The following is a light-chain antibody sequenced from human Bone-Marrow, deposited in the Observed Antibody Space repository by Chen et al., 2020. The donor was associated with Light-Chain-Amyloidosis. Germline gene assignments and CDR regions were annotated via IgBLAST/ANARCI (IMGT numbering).Light chain of an antibody. Sequence: SYELTQPPSVSVSPGPTARITCSGDDLPTKYAYWYQQKPGQAPVLVIHRDTERPSGISERFSGSSSGTTDTLTISGVQAEDEADYHCQSADSSGTYEVIFGGGTKLTVL. CDR2: RDT. CDR3: QSADSSGTYEVI. CDR1: DLPTKY. J-gene: IGLJ2*01. V-gene: IGLV3-25*03.